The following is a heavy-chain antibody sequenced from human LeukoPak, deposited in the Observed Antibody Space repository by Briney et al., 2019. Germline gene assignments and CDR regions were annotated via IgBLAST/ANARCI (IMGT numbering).Heavy chain of an antibody. V-gene: IGHV3-48*01. J-gene: IGHJ4*02. CDR2: IDARSGIV. CDR3: AKDPSSYYYDSSGYYPGY. CDR1: GFTFTMFG. D-gene: IGHD3-22*01. Sequence: GGSLRLSCAASGFTFTMFGMNWVRQAPGKGLEWVSYIDARSGIVYYADSVQGRFTISRDDAKDSVFLQMNSLSAEDTAVYYCAKDPSSYYYDSSGYYPGYWGQGALVTVSS.